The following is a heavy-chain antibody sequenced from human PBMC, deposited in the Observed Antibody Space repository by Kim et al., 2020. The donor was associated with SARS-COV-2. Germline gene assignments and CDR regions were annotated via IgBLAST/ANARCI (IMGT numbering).Heavy chain of an antibody. V-gene: IGHV4-39*01. CDR2: ISNSGDTLYKASRQSGDT. J-gene: IGHJ4*02. Sequence: SETLSLTCSVSGDSVASFTYYWGWIRQPPGKALEWIGSISNSGDTLYKASRQSGDTFYNPSLQSRITLSVDTSKNQFSLQVTSVTAADTGVYYCARHHKFYDLSAGWKGYYFDFWGLGTLVTVSS. D-gene: IGHD3-9*01. CDR3: ARHHKFYDLSAGWKGYYFDF. CDR1: GDSVASFTYY.